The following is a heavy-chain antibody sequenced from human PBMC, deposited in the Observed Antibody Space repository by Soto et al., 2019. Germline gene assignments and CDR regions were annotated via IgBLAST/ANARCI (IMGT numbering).Heavy chain of an antibody. CDR1: GGSISSSSYY. CDR3: ASRVAVAGSNWFDP. V-gene: IGHV4-39*01. D-gene: IGHD6-19*01. CDR2: IYYSGST. Sequence: QLQLQESGPGLVKPSETLSLTCTVSGGSISSSSYYWGWIRQPPGKGLEWIGSIYYSGSTYYNPSLTSRVTISVATSKNQFSLKLSSVTAADTAVYYCASRVAVAGSNWFDPWGQGTLVTVSS. J-gene: IGHJ5*02.